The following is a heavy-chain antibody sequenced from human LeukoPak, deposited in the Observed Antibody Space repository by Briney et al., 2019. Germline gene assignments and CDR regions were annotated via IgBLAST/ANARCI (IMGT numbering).Heavy chain of an antibody. CDR2: IDPCDSYT. V-gene: IGHV5-10-1*01. CDR1: GYNFTSYW. Sequence: GESLEISWKGSGYNFTSYWISRVRQMPGKGPEWVGRIDPCDSYTNFSTSFQGHVNISADKSISTAYLQWSSLKASDTAMDYCASRPEYYGSGSYLSEYAFDIWGQGTMVTVSS. J-gene: IGHJ3*02. CDR3: ASRPEYYGSGSYLSEYAFDI. D-gene: IGHD3-10*01.